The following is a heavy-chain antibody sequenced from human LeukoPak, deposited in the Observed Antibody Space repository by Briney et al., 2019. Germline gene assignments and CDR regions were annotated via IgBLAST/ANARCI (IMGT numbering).Heavy chain of an antibody. D-gene: IGHD1-7*01. CDR3: ARWNIRGTAHQLDY. J-gene: IGHJ4*02. CDR2: INQDASAK. V-gene: IGHV3-7*01. Sequence: GGSLRLSCAASGFTLSSHLMTWVRQAPGKGLEWVANINQDASAKYYVASVRGRFTISRDNAKNSIYLQMNSLRVDDTAVYYCARWNIRGTAHQLDYWGQGSLVTVSS. CDR1: GFTLSSHL.